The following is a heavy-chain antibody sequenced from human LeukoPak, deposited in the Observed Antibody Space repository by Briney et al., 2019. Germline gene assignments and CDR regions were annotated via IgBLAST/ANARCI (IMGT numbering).Heavy chain of an antibody. D-gene: IGHD1-26*01. Sequence: GASVKVSCKASGYTFTGYYMHWVRQAPGQGLEWMGWINPNSGGTNYAQKFQGRVTMTRDTSISTAYMELSRLRSDDTAVYYCARIIVGATKVIDYWGQGTLVTVPS. V-gene: IGHV1-2*02. CDR2: INPNSGGT. CDR3: ARIIVGATKVIDY. CDR1: GYTFTGYY. J-gene: IGHJ4*02.